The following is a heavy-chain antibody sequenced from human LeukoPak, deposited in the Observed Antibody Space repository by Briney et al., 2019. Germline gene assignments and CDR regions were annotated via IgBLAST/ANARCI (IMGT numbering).Heavy chain of an antibody. CDR3: ARDASLGKFDY. J-gene: IGHJ4*02. Sequence: GRSLRLSCAASGFTFSSYGFHWVRQAPGKGLEWVAVIWYDGSNKYYADSVKGRFTISRDDSENTLYLQMNSLRAEDTAVYYCARDASLGKFDYWGQGTLVTVSS. D-gene: IGHD7-27*01. V-gene: IGHV3-33*01. CDR2: IWYDGSNK. CDR1: GFTFSSYG.